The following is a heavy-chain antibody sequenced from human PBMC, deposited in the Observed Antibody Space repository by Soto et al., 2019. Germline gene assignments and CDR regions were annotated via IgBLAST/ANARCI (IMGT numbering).Heavy chain of an antibody. CDR3: AKGGIVGASKNFNYFDY. CDR2: ISYDGSNK. V-gene: IGHV3-30*18. D-gene: IGHD1-26*01. Sequence: QVQLVESGGGVVQPGRSLRLSCAASVFTFSSYGMHWVRQAPGKGLEWVAVISYDGSNKYYADSVKGRFTISIDNSKNTLYLQMNSLRAEDTAVYYCAKGGIVGASKNFNYFDYWGQGTLVTVSS. J-gene: IGHJ4*02. CDR1: VFTFSSYG.